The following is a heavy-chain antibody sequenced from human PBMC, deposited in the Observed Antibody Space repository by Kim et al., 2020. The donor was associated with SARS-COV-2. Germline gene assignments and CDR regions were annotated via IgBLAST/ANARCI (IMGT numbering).Heavy chain of an antibody. V-gene: IGHV4-39*01. Sequence: SETLSLTCSVSGDSVSSSSNYWGWIRQPPGKGLEWIGNVYYSGDTYSNPSLRSRVTISVDTSKNQFSLKVNSVTAADTAVYYCARSPADFDESWGQGTVV. CDR2: VYYSGDT. J-gene: IGHJ4*02. CDR3: ARSPADFDES. D-gene: IGHD3-9*01. CDR1: GDSVSSSSNY.